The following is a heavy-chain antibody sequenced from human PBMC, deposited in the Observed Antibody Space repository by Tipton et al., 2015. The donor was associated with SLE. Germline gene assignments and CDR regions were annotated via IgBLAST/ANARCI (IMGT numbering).Heavy chain of an antibody. CDR1: GYSFTNSW. CDR3: ARHIAYSSTWSSLLLDS. CDR2: IDPSDSDT. D-gene: IGHD6-13*01. J-gene: IGHJ4*02. V-gene: IGHV5-51*03. Sequence: QSGPEVKKPGEALQISCKTSGYSFTNSWIVWFRHMPGKGLECMGMIDPSDSDTRYSPSFQGQVTISADKSIATAYLQWSSLKASDTAIYYCARHIAYSSTWSSLLLDSWGQGTPVTVSS.